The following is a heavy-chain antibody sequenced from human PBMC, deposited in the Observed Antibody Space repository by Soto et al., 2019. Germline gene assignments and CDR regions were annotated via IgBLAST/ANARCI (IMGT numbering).Heavy chain of an antibody. CDR3: ATAPYDFWSGYYALELDAFDI. V-gene: IGHV1-18*04. CDR2: ISAYNGNT. Sequence: ASVKVSCKASGYTFTSYGISWVRQAPGQGLEGMGWISAYNGNTNYAQKLQGRVTMTTDTSTSAAYMELRSLRSGDTAVYYCATAPYDFWSGYYALELDAFDIWGQGTMVTVSS. CDR1: GYTFTSYG. J-gene: IGHJ3*02. D-gene: IGHD3-3*01.